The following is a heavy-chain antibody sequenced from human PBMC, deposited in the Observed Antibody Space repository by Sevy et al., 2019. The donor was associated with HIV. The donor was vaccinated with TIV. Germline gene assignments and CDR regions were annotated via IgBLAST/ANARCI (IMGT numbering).Heavy chain of an antibody. J-gene: IGHJ6*02. CDR2: INHSGST. CDR1: GGSFSGYY. CDR3: XXXXXXXXXXXXXXYYYGMDV. V-gene: IGHV4-34*01. Sequence: SETLSLTCAVYGGSFSGYYWSWIRQPPGKGLEWIGEINHSGSTNYNPSLKSRVTISVDTSKNQFSLKLSSVTAADTXXXXXXXXXXXXXXXXXXXYYYGMDVWGQGTTVTVSS.